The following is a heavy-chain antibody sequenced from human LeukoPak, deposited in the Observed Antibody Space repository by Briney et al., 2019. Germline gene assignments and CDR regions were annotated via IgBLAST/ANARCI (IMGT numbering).Heavy chain of an antibody. Sequence: SETLSLTCTVSGGSISSYYWSWIRQPAGKGLEWIGYIYYSGSTHYNPSLKSRVTISVDTSKNQFSLKLSSVTAADTAVYYCARLLSSYRVDYWGQGTLVTVSS. CDR1: GGSISSYY. J-gene: IGHJ4*02. CDR2: IYYSGST. V-gene: IGHV4-59*08. CDR3: ARLLSSYRVDY. D-gene: IGHD3-16*02.